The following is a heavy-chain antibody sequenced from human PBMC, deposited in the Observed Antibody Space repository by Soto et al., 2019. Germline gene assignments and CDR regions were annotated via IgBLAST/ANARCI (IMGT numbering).Heavy chain of an antibody. J-gene: IGHJ4*02. V-gene: IGHV4-34*01. CDR2: INHSGST. Sequence: SVTLSLTCAVYGGSFSGYYWSWIRQPPGKGLEWIGEINHSGSTNYNPSLKSRVTISVDTSKNQFSLKLSSVTAADTAVYYCARFRFMVRGVIVRDHWGQGTLVTVSS. CDR3: ARFRFMVRGVIVRDH. D-gene: IGHD3-10*01. CDR1: GGSFSGYY.